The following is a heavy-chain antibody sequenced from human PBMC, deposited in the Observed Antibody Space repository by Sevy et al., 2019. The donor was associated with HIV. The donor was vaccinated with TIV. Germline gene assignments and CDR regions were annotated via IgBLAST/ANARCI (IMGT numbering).Heavy chain of an antibody. V-gene: IGHV3-15*01. Sequence: GGSLRLSCAASGFTFSNAWMSWVRQAPGKGLEWVGRIKSKTDGGTTDYAAPVKGRFTISRDDSKNTLYLQMNRLKTEDTAVYYCTTDSSSWYYYGMDVWGQGTTVTVSS. J-gene: IGHJ6*02. CDR2: IKSKTDGGTT. CDR1: GFTFSNAW. D-gene: IGHD6-13*01. CDR3: TTDSSSWYYYGMDV.